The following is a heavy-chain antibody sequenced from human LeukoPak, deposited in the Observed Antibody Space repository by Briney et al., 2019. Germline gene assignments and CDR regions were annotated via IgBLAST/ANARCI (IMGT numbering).Heavy chain of an antibody. CDR2: IRKGGNDE. D-gene: IGHD5-18*01. Sequence: GGSLRLSCAASGFTFSNYWMSWVRQAPGKGLEWVANIRKGGNDEYYVDSVKGRFTISRDNAKNSLYLQMNSLRAEDTAVYYCAGLDTIMVRDAGYWGQGTLVIVPS. J-gene: IGHJ4*02. V-gene: IGHV3-7*01. CDR1: GFTFSNYW. CDR3: AGLDTIMVRDAGY.